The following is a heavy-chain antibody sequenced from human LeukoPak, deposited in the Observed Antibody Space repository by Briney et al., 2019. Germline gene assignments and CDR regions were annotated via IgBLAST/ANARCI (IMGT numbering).Heavy chain of an antibody. CDR2: ISAYNGNT. CDR3: ARDGPDIVATIGAFDI. CDR1: GYTFTSYG. D-gene: IGHD5-12*01. J-gene: IGHJ3*02. V-gene: IGHV1-18*01. Sequence: GASVKVSCMASGYTFTSYGISWVRQAPGQGLEWMGWISAYNGNTNYAQKLQGRVTMTTDTSTSTAYMELRSLRSDDTAVYYCARDGPDIVATIGAFDIWGQGTMVTVSS.